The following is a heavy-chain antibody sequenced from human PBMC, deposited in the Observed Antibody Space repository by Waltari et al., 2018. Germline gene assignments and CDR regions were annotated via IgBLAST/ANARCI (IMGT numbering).Heavy chain of an antibody. V-gene: IGHV4-34*01. J-gene: IGHJ4*02. Sequence: QVQLQQWGAGLLKPSETLSLTCAVYGGSFSGYYWSWIRQPPGKGLEWIGEINHSGSTNSNPSLKSRVTISVDTSKNQFFLKLSSVTAADTAVYYCASFYSSAYAFDYWGQGTLVTVSS. D-gene: IGHD6-19*01. CDR2: INHSGST. CDR3: ASFYSSAYAFDY. CDR1: GGSFSGYY.